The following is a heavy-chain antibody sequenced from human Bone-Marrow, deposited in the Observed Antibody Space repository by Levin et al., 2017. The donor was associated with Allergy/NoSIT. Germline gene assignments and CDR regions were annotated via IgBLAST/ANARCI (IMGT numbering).Heavy chain of an antibody. CDR2: IYYSGST. CDR3: ARELAGYCSGGSCFPYNWFDP. CDR1: GGSISSGGYY. D-gene: IGHD2-15*01. V-gene: IGHV4-31*03. Sequence: SQTLSLTCTVSGGSISSGGYYWSWIRQHPGKGLEWIGYIYYSGSTYYNPSLKSRVTISVDTSKNQFSLKLSSVTAADTAVYYCARELAGYCSGGSCFPYNWFDPWGQGTLVTVSS. J-gene: IGHJ5*02.